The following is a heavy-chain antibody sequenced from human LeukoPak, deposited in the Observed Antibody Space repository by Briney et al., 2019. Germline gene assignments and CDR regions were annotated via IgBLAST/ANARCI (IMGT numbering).Heavy chain of an antibody. Sequence: PGGPLRLCCAASGFTFSSYDMHLVRQATGKGLMWVSAIGTSGDTYYPGSVKARFTISRENAKNSWYLQMNSLRAGDTAVYYCSRGAVGMDVWGQGTTVTVSS. D-gene: IGHD3-16*01. J-gene: IGHJ6*02. V-gene: IGHV3-13*01. CDR2: IGTSGDT. CDR1: GFTFSSYD. CDR3: SRGAVGMDV.